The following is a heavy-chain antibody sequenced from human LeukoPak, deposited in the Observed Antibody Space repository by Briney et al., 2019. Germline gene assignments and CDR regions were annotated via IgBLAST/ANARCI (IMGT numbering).Heavy chain of an antibody. V-gene: IGHV4-59*01. CDR3: ARVGSATQVDY. CDR1: GDSINSYY. J-gene: IGHJ4*02. D-gene: IGHD1-26*01. Sequence: SETLSLTCTVSGDSINSYYWSWIRQPPGKGLEWIGYIYYSGSTNYNPSLKSRVTISVDTSKNQFSLKLSSVTAADTAVYYCARVGSATQVDYWGQGTLVTVSS. CDR2: IYYSGST.